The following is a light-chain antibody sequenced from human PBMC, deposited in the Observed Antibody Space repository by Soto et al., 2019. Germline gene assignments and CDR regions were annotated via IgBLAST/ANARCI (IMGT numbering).Light chain of an antibody. CDR1: QTVRNNY. V-gene: IGKV3-20*01. J-gene: IGKJ1*01. Sequence: EFVLTQSPGTLSLSPGERATLSCRASQTVRNNYLAWYHQKPGQXPRXLIYDASSRATGIPDRFSGSGSGTEFTITISSLQPDDFGTYYCQEYNSYTGTFGPGTKVDIK. CDR2: DAS. CDR3: QEYNSYTGT.